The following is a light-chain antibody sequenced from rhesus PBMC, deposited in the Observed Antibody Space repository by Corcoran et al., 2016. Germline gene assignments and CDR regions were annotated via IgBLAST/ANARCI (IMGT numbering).Light chain of an antibody. Sequence: DIQMTQSPSSLSASVGDTVTITCRASQGISSYLAWYQQKPGKAPKLLIYKASTLQSGVPSRISGSGSGTDFTLTISSLQPEDFATYYCQQHNSDPLTFGGGTKVELK. CDR1: QGISSY. V-gene: IGKV1-25*01. CDR2: KAS. CDR3: QQHNSDPLT. J-gene: IGKJ4*01.